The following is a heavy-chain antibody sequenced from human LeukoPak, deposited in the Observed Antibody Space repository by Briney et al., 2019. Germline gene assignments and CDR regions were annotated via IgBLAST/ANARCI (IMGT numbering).Heavy chain of an antibody. D-gene: IGHD4-17*01. V-gene: IGHV3-48*01. Sequence: GGSLRLSCAASGITFRGYSLSWVRQAPGKGLEWVGYINSRSDSIHYADSVKGRFTISRDNAKNSLYLQMNSLRVEDTALYYCTRGAYGDNSRYGYWGQGTLVTVSS. J-gene: IGHJ4*02. CDR1: GITFRGYS. CDR3: TRGAYGDNSRYGY. CDR2: INSRSDSI.